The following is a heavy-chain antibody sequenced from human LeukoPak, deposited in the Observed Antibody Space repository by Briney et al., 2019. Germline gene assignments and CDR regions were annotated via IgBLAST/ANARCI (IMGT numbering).Heavy chain of an antibody. V-gene: IGHV1-2*02. Sequence: ASVKVSCKASGYTFTDYYIHWVRQAPGQGLEWMGWINPYSGGTNHAQKFQGRVTMTRDTSISTAYMELSRLRSDDTAVYYCARSGSYCSGGSCYLNWFDPWGQGSLVTVSS. D-gene: IGHD2-15*01. CDR3: ARSGSYCSGGSCYLNWFDP. CDR2: INPYSGGT. J-gene: IGHJ5*02. CDR1: GYTFTDYY.